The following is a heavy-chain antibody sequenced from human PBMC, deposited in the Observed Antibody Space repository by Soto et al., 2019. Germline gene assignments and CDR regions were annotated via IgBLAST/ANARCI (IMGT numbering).Heavy chain of an antibody. J-gene: IGHJ4*02. CDR1: DDSISSYY. CDR3: ARDFAYFDS. D-gene: IGHD3-3*01. CDR2: IYASGNT. Sequence: SETLSLTCIVSDDSISSYYWSWIRQPPGKGLEWIGFIYASGNTSYNPSLKSRVSISMDTSKNQFSLNLDSVTAADTAVYFCARDFAYFDSWGQGTLVTVSS. V-gene: IGHV4-59*01.